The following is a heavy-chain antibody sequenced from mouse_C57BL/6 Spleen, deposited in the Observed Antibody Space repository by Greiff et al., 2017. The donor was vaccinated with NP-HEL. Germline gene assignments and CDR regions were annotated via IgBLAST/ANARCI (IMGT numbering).Heavy chain of an antibody. D-gene: IGHD4-1*01. J-gene: IGHJ1*03. Sequence: EVQVVESGGGLVQSGRSLRLSCATSGFTFSDFYMEWVRQAPGKGLEWIAAMRNKANDYTTEYSASVKGRLIVSRDTAPSILYLQMNALRAEDTAIYYGARDLNWDWDWYFEVWGTGTTVTVSA. CDR3: ARDLNWDWDWYFEV. V-gene: IGHV7-1*01. CDR2: MRNKANDYTT. CDR1: GFTFSDFY.